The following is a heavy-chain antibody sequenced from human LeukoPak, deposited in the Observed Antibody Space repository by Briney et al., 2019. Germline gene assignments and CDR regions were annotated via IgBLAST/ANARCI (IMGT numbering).Heavy chain of an antibody. J-gene: IGHJ4*02. D-gene: IGHD5-24*01. CDR2: IYYSGST. V-gene: IGHV4-39*01. CDR1: GGSISSSSYY. CDR3: ANSYNFDY. Sequence: PSETLSLTCTVSGGSISSSSYYWGWLRQPPGKGLEWLGSIYYSGSTYYNPSLKSRVTISVDTSKNQFSLKLSSVTAADTAVYYCANSYNFDYWGQGTLVTVSS.